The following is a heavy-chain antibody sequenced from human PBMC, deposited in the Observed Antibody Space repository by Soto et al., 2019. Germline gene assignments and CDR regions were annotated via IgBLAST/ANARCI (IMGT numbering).Heavy chain of an antibody. CDR3: TRVRDSSGYDACDI. Sequence: PGGSLRLSCTASGFTFGDYAMSCVRQAPWKGLEWVGCIRSKAYVGTTEYAASVKGRFTISREHSQSIDYLQMNSLKTEDTAVYYCTRVRDSSGYDACDIRGQGTMVT. D-gene: IGHD3-22*01. CDR1: GFTFGDYA. CDR2: IRSKAYVGTT. J-gene: IGHJ3*02. V-gene: IGHV3-49*04.